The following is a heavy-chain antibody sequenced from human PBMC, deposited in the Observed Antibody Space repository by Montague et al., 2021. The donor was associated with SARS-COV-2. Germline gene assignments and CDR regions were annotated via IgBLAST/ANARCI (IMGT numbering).Heavy chain of an antibody. V-gene: IGHV4-59*01. CDR1: GGSISSYY. J-gene: IGHJ3*02. CDR2: IYYSGST. D-gene: IGHD3-22*01. Sequence: SETLSLTCTVSGGSISSYYWSWIRQPPGKGLEWIGYIYYSGSTNYNPSHKSRVTISVDTSKNQFSLKLSSVTAADTAVYYCARGIPRPMRWLLVVDDAFDIWGQGTMVTVSS. CDR3: ARGIPRPMRWLLVVDDAFDI.